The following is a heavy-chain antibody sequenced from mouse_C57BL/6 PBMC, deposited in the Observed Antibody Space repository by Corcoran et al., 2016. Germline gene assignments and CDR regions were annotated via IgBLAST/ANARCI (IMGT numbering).Heavy chain of an antibody. J-gene: IGHJ3*01. CDR1: GYTFTDYY. Sequence: EVQLQQSGPELVKTGASVKISCKASGYTFTDYYMNWVKPSHGKSLEWIGDINLNNGGTSYNQKFKGKATLTVDKSSSTAYMELRSLTSEDSAVYYCARDLDSSGYWFAYWGQGTLVTVSA. CDR3: ARDLDSSGYWFAY. D-gene: IGHD3-2*02. CDR2: INLNNGGT. V-gene: IGHV1-26*01.